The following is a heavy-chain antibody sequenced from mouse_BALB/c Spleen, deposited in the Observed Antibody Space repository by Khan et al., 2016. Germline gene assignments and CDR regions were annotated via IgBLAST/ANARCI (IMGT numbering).Heavy chain of an antibody. CDR3: RRYDGSSYVGGMDY. D-gene: IGHD1-1*01. Sequence: EVQLVESGPSLVKPSQTLSLTCSVTGDSITSGYCNWIRKFPANNLEYMGYISYSGHTYYNPSLKSRISITRDTSTNQYSLQLNSVTTEDTATYYGRRYDGSSYVGGMDYWGQGTSVTVSS. CDR2: ISYSGHT. CDR1: GDSITSGY. V-gene: IGHV3-8*02. J-gene: IGHJ4*01.